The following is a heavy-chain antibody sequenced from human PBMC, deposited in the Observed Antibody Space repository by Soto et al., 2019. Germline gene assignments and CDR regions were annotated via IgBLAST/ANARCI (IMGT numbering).Heavy chain of an antibody. CDR1: GFTFSGSA. CDR2: IRSKANSYAT. CDR3: TRHDYGDYGSRRFDP. J-gene: IGHJ5*02. D-gene: IGHD4-17*01. V-gene: IGHV3-73*01. Sequence: GGSLRLSCAASGFTFSGSAMHWVRQASGKGLEWVGHIRSKANSYATAYAASVKGRFTISRDDSKNTAYLQMNSLKTEDAAVYYCTRHDYGDYGSRRFDPWGQGTLVTVSS.